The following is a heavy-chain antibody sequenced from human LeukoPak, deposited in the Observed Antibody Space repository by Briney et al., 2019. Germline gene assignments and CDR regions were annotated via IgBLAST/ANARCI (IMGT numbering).Heavy chain of an antibody. CDR2: ISYDGSNK. CDR3: AKADYYDSSGYEHEYFQH. Sequence: PGGSLRLSCAVSGFTFSNGWMNWVRQAPDKGLEWVAVISYDGSNKYYADSVKGRFTISRDNSKNTLYLQMNSLRAEDTAVYYCAKADYYDSSGYEHEYFQHWGQGTLVTVSS. J-gene: IGHJ1*01. V-gene: IGHV3-30*18. D-gene: IGHD3-22*01. CDR1: GFTFSNGW.